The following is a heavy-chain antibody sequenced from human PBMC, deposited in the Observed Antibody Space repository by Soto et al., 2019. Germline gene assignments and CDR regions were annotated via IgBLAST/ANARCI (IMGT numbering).Heavy chain of an antibody. CDR2: IYHSGST. CDR3: ASRPSGSGFDP. Sequence: QLQLQGSGSGLVKPSQTLSLTCAVSGGSISSGGYSWSWIRHPPGKGLECIGYIYHSGSTYYNPSLKSRVTISVDRSKNQFSLKLSSVTAADTAVYYCASRPSGSGFDPWGQGTLVTVSS. J-gene: IGHJ5*02. D-gene: IGHD1-26*01. V-gene: IGHV4-30-2*01. CDR1: GGSISSGGYS.